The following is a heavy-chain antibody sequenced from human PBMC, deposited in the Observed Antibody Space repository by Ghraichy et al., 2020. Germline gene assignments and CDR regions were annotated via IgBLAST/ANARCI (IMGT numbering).Heavy chain of an antibody. CDR1: GGSISSSSYY. CDR2: IYYSGST. V-gene: IGHV4-39*01. CDR3: ASYEYRTHWYFDL. Sequence: GSLSLTCTVSGGSISSSSYYWGWIRQPPGKGLEWIGSIYYSGSTYYNPSLKSRVTISVDTSKNQFSLKLSSVTAADTAVYYCASYEYRTHWYFDLWGRGTLVTVSS. J-gene: IGHJ2*01. D-gene: IGHD2/OR15-2a*01.